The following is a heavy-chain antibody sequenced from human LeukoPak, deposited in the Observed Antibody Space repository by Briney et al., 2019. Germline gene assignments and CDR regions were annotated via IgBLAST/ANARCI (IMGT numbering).Heavy chain of an antibody. CDR3: ARAKRSSAGRIDY. V-gene: IGHV4-30-4*07. Sequence: SQTLSLTCTVSGASISSGSYYWSWIRQPPGKGLEWIGYIYYSGSTYYNPSLKSRVTISVDTSKNQFSLKLSSVTAADTAVYYCARAKRSSAGRIDYWAREPWSPSPQ. CDR2: IYYSGST. J-gene: IGHJ4*02. CDR1: GASISSGSYY. D-gene: IGHD2-2*01.